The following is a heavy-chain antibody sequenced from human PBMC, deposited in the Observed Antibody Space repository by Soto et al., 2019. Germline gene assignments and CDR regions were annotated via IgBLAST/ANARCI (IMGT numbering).Heavy chain of an antibody. CDR3: ARGNGRDIVATIPRY. J-gene: IGHJ4*02. Sequence: RASVKVSCKASGGTFSSYAISWVRQAPGQGLEWMGGIIPIFGTANYAQKFQGRVTITADESTSTAYMELSSLRSEDTAVYYCARGNGRDIVATIPRYWGQGTLVTVSS. CDR1: GGTFSSYA. V-gene: IGHV1-69*13. CDR2: IIPIFGTA. D-gene: IGHD5-12*01.